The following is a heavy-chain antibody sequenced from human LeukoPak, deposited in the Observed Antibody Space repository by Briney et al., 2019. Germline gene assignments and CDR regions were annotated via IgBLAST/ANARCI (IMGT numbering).Heavy chain of an antibody. J-gene: IGHJ4*02. V-gene: IGHV4-59*08. CDR1: GGSISSYY. CDR2: IYYSGNT. Sequence: SETLSLTCTVSGGSISSYYWSWIRQPAGKGLEWIGYIYYSGNTNYNPSLKSRVTISVDTSKNQFSLKLSSVTAADTAVYYCARHRATGITMVRGVPSPLDYWGQGTLVTVSS. CDR3: ARHRATGITMVRGVPSPLDY. D-gene: IGHD3-10*01.